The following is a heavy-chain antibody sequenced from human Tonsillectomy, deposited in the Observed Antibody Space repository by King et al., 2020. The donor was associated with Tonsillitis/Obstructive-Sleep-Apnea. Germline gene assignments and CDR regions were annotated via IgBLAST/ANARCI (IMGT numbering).Heavy chain of an antibody. V-gene: IGHV4-34*01. CDR3: ARLMVAYYYYYMDV. Sequence: QVQLQQWGAGLLKPSETLSLTCAVYGGSFSGYYWSWIRQPPGKGLEWIGEINHSGSTNYNPSLKSRVTISVDTSKNQFSLKLSSVTAADTAVYYCARLMVAYYYYYMDVWGKGTTVTVSS. J-gene: IGHJ6*03. D-gene: IGHD2-15*01. CDR1: GGSFSGYY. CDR2: INHSGST.